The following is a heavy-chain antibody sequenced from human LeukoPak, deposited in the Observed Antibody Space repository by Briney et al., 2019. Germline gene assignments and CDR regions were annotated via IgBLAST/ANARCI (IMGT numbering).Heavy chain of an antibody. CDR1: GYSISSGYY. Sequence: SETLSLTCAVSGYSISSGYYWGWIRQPPGKGLEWIGNVYQSGITYYNASLKSRVTISVDTSKNQFSQKLNSVTAADTAVYYCARRYSNSYFDYWGQGTLVTVSS. CDR3: ARRYSNSYFDY. CDR2: VYQSGIT. D-gene: IGHD4-11*01. J-gene: IGHJ4*02. V-gene: IGHV4-38-2*01.